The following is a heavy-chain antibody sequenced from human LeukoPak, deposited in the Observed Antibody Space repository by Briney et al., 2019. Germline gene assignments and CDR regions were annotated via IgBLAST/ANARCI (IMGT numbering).Heavy chain of an antibody. V-gene: IGHV3-48*03. J-gene: IGHJ4*02. CDR2: ISSRARIT. CDR3: ARLQPAIAAAGSFDY. D-gene: IGHD6-13*01. Sequence: GGSMRLSSAVYGFTFGTYEMNWVRPAPRRGLEWVSYISSRARITYYADSVKGRFTSSRDNAKNSMYLKMDSLRVEYTAVYYCARLQPAIAAAGSFDYWGQGTMVTVSS. CDR1: GFTFGTYE.